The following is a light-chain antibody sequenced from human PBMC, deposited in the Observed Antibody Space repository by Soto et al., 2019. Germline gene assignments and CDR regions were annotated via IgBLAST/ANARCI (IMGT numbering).Light chain of an antibody. J-gene: IGKJ2*01. CDR2: AAS. V-gene: IGKV3-20*01. CDR3: QQYRTSPYT. CDR1: QSVGSSY. Sequence: EMVLTQSPGTLSLSPGDTATLSCRASQSVGSSYLAWYQHKPGQAPSLLFYAASSRATGIPDRFSGSGSGTDFTLTISRLEPEDFAVYYCQQYRTSPYTFGQGTKLEMK.